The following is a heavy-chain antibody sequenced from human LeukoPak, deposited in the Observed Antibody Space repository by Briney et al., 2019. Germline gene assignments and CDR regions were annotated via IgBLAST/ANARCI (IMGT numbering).Heavy chain of an antibody. V-gene: IGHV4-59*01. D-gene: IGHD6-19*01. CDR2: IYYSGST. Sequence: SETLSLTCTVSGGSISSYYWSWIWQPPGKGLEWIGYIYYSGSTNYNPSLKSRVTISVDTSKNQFSLKLSSVTAADTAVYYCARGIGIAVAQWRVLFDYWGQGTLVTVSS. CDR3: ARGIGIAVAQWRVLFDY. J-gene: IGHJ4*02. CDR1: GGSISSYY.